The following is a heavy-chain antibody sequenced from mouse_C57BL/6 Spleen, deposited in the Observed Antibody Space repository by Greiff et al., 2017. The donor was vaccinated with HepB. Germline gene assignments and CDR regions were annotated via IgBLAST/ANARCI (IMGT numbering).Heavy chain of an antibody. V-gene: IGHV1-54*01. Sequence: VQLQQSGAELVRPGTSVKVSCKASGYAFTNYLIEWVKQRPGQGLEWIGVINPGSGGTNYNEKFKGKATLTADKSSSTAYMQLSSLTSEDSAVYFCARHYGSSYRYFDVWGTGTTVTVSS. CDR2: INPGSGGT. CDR3: ARHYGSSYRYFDV. J-gene: IGHJ1*03. CDR1: GYAFTNYL. D-gene: IGHD1-1*01.